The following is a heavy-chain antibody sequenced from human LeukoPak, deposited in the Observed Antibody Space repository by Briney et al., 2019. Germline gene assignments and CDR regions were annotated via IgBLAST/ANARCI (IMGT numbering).Heavy chain of an antibody. D-gene: IGHD6-13*01. CDR1: GFTFRSYG. CDR2: IRYDGCNK. Sequence: GGSLRLSCAASGFTFRSYGMHWGRQAPGKGLEWVAFIRYDGCNKYYADSVKGRFTISRDNSKNTLYLQMNSLRAEDTAVYYCAKDKTPIAAAGRDFDHWGQGTLVTVSS. CDR3: AKDKTPIAAAGRDFDH. V-gene: IGHV3-30*02. J-gene: IGHJ4*02.